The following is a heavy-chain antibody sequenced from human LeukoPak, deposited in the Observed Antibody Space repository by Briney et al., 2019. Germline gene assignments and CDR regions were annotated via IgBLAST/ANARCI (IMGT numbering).Heavy chain of an antibody. J-gene: IGHJ4*02. CDR1: GFTFLSYG. V-gene: IGHV3-30*02. CDR3: ARVYGSGSYYPTFDY. D-gene: IGHD3-10*01. CDR2: IRYDGSNK. Sequence: GGSLRLSCAASGFTFLSYGMHWVRQAPGKGLEWVAFIRYDGSNKYYADSVKGRLTISRDNAKNSLYLQMNSLRAEDTAVYYCARVYGSGSYYPTFDYWGQGTLVTVSS.